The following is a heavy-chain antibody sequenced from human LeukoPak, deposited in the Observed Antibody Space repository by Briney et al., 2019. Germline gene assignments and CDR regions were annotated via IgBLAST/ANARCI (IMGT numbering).Heavy chain of an antibody. D-gene: IGHD3-10*01. CDR1: GFTFSSYS. CDR3: ARDLRGWFGDLAIDY. CDR2: ISSSSSYI. J-gene: IGHJ4*02. V-gene: IGHV3-21*01. Sequence: GGSLRLSYAASGFTFSSYSMNWVRQAPGKGLEWVSSISSSSSYIYYADSVKGRFTISRDNAKNSLYLQMNSLRAEDTAVYYCARDLRGWFGDLAIDYWGQGALVTVSS.